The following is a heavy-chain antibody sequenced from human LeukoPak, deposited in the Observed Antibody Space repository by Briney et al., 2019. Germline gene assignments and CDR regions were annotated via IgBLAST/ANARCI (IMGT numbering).Heavy chain of an antibody. CDR2: ISSSGSTI. D-gene: IGHD4-17*01. V-gene: IGHV3-48*03. CDR1: GFTLSSYE. J-gene: IGHJ3*02. Sequence: GGSLRLSCAASGFTLSSYEMNWVRQAPGKGLEWVSYISSSGSTIYYADSVKGRFTISRDNAKNSLYLQMNSLRAEDTAVYYCAREGALTVTKDAFDIWGQGTMVTVSS. CDR3: AREGALTVTKDAFDI.